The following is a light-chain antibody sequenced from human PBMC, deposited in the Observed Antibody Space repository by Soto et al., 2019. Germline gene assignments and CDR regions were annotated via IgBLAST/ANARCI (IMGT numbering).Light chain of an antibody. CDR3: MQALQAPWT. CDR1: QSLLHSNVYTY. J-gene: IGKJ1*01. V-gene: IGKV2-28*01. CDR2: LGS. Sequence: DIVMTQAPLSMPVTPGDPASISCRSTQSLLHSNVYTYLDWYLQKPGQSPQLLIYLGSNRASGVPDRFSGRGSGTEFTLKISRVEAEDVGGYYCMQALQAPWTFGQGTKVEIK.